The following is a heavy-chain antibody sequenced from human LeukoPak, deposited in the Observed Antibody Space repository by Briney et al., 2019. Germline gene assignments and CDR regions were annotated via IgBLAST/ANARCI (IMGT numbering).Heavy chain of an antibody. CDR3: TTSDINYRPFDN. Sequence: GGSLRLSCAASGITGYSMHRVRQAPGKGLEWVCSISSSSNYIYRADSVKGRFTISRDNAKNSLFVQVGSLRAEDTAVYYCTTSDINYRPFDNWGQGTLVTVSS. D-gene: IGHD4-11*01. J-gene: IGHJ4*02. CDR2: ISSSSNYI. V-gene: IGHV3-21*01. CDR1: GITGYS.